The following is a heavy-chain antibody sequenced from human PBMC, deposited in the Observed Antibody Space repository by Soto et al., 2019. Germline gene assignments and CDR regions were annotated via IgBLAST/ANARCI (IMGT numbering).Heavy chain of an antibody. Sequence: GASVKVSCKASGYTFTSYGISWVRQAPGQGFEWMGWISAYNGNTNYAQKLQGRVTMTTDTSTSTAYMELRSLRSDDTAVYYCARAYYYDSSGSINWFDPWGQGTLVTVSS. CDR1: GYTFTSYG. V-gene: IGHV1-18*01. CDR2: ISAYNGNT. D-gene: IGHD3-22*01. J-gene: IGHJ5*02. CDR3: ARAYYYDSSGSINWFDP.